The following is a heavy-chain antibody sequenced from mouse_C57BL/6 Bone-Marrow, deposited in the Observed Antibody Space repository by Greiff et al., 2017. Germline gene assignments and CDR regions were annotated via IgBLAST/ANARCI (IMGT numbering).Heavy chain of an antibody. CDR2: IDPSDSYT. CDR1: GYTFTSYW. J-gene: IGHJ1*03. D-gene: IGHD2-3*01. CDR3: ARQADYDGYRYFDV. V-gene: IGHV1-50*01. Sequence: QVQLQQPGAELVKPGASVKLSCKASGYTFTSYWMQWVKQRPGQGLEWIGEIDPSDSYTNYNQKFKGKATLTVDTSSSTAYMQLSSLTSEDSAVYYCARQADYDGYRYFDVWGTGTTVTVSS.